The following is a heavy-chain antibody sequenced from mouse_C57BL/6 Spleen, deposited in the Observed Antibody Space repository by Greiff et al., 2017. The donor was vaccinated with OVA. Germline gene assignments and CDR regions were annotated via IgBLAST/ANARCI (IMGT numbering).Heavy chain of an antibody. CDR2: IYPGDGDT. CDR1: GYAFSSSW. Sequence: VQLQESGPELVKPGASVKISCKASGYAFSSSWMNWVKQRPGKGLEWIGRIYPGDGDTNYNGKFKGKATLTADKSSSTAYMQLRSLTSEDSAVYFCARMDRQGFYAYWGQGTLVTVSA. CDR3: ARMDRQGFYAY. D-gene: IGHD3-2*01. V-gene: IGHV1-82*01. J-gene: IGHJ3*01.